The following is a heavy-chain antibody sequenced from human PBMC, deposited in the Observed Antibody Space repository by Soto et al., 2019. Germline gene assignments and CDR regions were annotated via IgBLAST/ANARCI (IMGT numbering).Heavy chain of an antibody. D-gene: IGHD6-19*01. J-gene: IGHJ6*02. Sequence: QVQLVQSGAEVKKPGSSVKVSCKVSGGTFSNYAIDWVRLAPGHGLEWMGGIVPIFGSTYYTQKFQGRATIIADESTPTAYLAMSSLRSEDTAIYYCARVEAVAGLYNYHGLDVWGQGTAVTVAS. CDR1: GGTFSNYA. CDR3: ARVEAVAGLYNYHGLDV. CDR2: IVPIFGST. V-gene: IGHV1-69*12.